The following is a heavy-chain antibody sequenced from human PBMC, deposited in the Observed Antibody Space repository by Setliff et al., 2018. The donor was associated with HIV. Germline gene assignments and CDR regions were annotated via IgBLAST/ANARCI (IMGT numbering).Heavy chain of an antibody. V-gene: IGHV4-59*11. D-gene: IGHD6-13*01. J-gene: IGHJ6*02. CDR3: TRAEQQLPNYYYYYGMDV. CDR2: IYYSGST. Sequence: SETLSLTCTVSGGSISSHYWGWIRQPPGQGLEWIGSIYYSGSTNYNPSLKSLVTISVDTAQNQFSLKLSSVTAADTAVYYCTRAEQQLPNYYYYYGMDVGGQGTTVTVSS. CDR1: GGSISSHY.